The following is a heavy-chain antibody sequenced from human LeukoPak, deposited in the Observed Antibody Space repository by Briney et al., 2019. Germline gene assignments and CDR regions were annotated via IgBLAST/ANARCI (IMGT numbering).Heavy chain of an antibody. CDR2: IYTSGST. D-gene: IGHD2-15*01. J-gene: IGHJ4*02. CDR1: GGSIIGNH. Sequence: SETLSLTCTVSGGSIIGNHWGWIRQPAGKGLEWIGRIYTSGSTYYNPSLKSRVTMSVDTSKNHFSLRLSSVTAADTAVYYCARDVCTSATCNSGAIFDYWGQGTLVTVSS. CDR3: ARDVCTSATCNSGAIFDY. V-gene: IGHV4-4*07.